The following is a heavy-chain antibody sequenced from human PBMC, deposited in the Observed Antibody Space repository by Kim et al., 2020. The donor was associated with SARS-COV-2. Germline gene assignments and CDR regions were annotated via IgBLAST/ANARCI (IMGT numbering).Heavy chain of an antibody. CDR3: AKAADILPGYSPGDY. Sequence: GGSLRLSCAASGFTFSTYAMSWVRQAPGKGLEWVSVIHSGGSNTFYADSVKGRFTISRDNSKNTLYLQMNSLRAEDTAVYYCAKAADILPGYSPGDYWGQGTLVTVSS. J-gene: IGHJ4*02. CDR1: GFTFSTYA. CDR2: IHSGGSNT. D-gene: IGHD3-9*01. V-gene: IGHV3-23*03.